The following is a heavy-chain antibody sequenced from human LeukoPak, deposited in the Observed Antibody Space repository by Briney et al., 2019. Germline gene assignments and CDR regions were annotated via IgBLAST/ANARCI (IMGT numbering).Heavy chain of an antibody. CDR2: IYSDGNT. D-gene: IGHD5-12*01. Sequence: GGSLRLSCAASGFTVSYNYMSWVRQAPGKGLEWVSIIYSDGNTYYADSVKGRFTISRDNSENTVDLQMNGLRVEDTAVYYCARGMVATGSWGQGTLVTVSS. J-gene: IGHJ5*02. V-gene: IGHV3-66*02. CDR1: GFTVSYNY. CDR3: ARGMVATGS.